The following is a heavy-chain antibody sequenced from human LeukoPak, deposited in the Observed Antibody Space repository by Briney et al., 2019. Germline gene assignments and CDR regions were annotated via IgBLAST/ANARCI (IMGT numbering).Heavy chain of an antibody. Sequence: ASVKVSCKASGYTFTSYDINWVRQATGQGLEWMGWMNPNSGNTGYAQKFQGRVTMTRNTSISTAYMELSSLRSEDTAVYYCARVPYYYGSGSYYTGGYYYYYYYYMDVWGKGTTVTVSS. D-gene: IGHD3-10*01. CDR1: GYTFTSYD. CDR2: MNPNSGNT. J-gene: IGHJ6*03. CDR3: ARVPYYYGSGSYYTGGYYYYYYYYMDV. V-gene: IGHV1-8*01.